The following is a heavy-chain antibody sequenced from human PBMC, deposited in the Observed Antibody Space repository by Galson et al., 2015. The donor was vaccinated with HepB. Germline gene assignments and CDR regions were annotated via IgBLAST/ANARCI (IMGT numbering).Heavy chain of an antibody. CDR3: ARDFHRGSSWYYFDF. Sequence: SLRLSCAASGFIFSRYTMYWVRQAPGKGLEWMAIISSDGSDKYYADSVKGRFTISRDNSKNTLYLQMNSLRAEDTAVYFCARDFHRGSSWYYFDFWGQGTLVTVSS. J-gene: IGHJ4*02. D-gene: IGHD6-13*01. CDR1: GFIFSRYT. CDR2: ISSDGSDK. V-gene: IGHV3-30*04.